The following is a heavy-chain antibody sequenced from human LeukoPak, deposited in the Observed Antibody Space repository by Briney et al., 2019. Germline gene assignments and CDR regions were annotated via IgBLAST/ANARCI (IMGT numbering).Heavy chain of an antibody. D-gene: IGHD6-19*01. CDR2: IYSSGST. J-gene: IGHJ1*01. Sequence: GGSLRLSCAGSGFIVSSSYTSWVRQAPGKGLEWVSAIYSSGSTDYADSVRGRFTIARDTSKNMVYLQMDSLTAEDTAIYYCARRTGAAPGEFFLHWGQGTLVTVSS. CDR3: ARRTGAAPGEFFLH. CDR1: GFIVSSSY. V-gene: IGHV3-53*01.